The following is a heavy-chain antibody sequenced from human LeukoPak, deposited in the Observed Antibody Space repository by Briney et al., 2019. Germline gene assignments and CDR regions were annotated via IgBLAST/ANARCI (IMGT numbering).Heavy chain of an antibody. CDR3: ARRLCAADTTLHY. Sequence: ASVKVSCKASGYTFTSYDINWVRQATGQGVEWMGWMNPNSGNTGYAQNFQGRVTMTRNTSISTAYMELSSLTSEDSAVYYCARRLCAADTTLHYWGQGTLVTVSS. D-gene: IGHD6-13*01. CDR2: MNPNSGNT. V-gene: IGHV1-8*01. J-gene: IGHJ4*02. CDR1: GYTFTSYD.